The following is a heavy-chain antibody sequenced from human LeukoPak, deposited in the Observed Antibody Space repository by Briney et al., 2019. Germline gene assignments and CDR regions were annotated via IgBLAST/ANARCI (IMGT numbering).Heavy chain of an antibody. CDR2: IWNDGSNR. CDR1: GFSFSTYG. Sequence: RTSPRLSCAASGFSFSTYGMHWVRQSPGEGLEWVAVIWNDGSNRYHADSVKGRFTISRDSSKNTLYLQMNSLRVEDTAVYYCARGIGGDYRDAFDIWGQGTMVTVS. CDR3: ARGIGGDYRDAFDI. D-gene: IGHD4-17*01. J-gene: IGHJ3*02. V-gene: IGHV3-33*01.